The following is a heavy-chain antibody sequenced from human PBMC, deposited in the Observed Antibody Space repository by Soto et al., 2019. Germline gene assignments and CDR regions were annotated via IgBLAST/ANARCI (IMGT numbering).Heavy chain of an antibody. V-gene: IGHV3-23*01. Sequence: EVQLLESGEGLVRPGASLRLSCAASGFNFNKYAMSWVRQAPGEGLEWVSGISCCGGTASYADSVKGRFTIARDDAKNTLYLDMNSLRVEDTAEYYCAKADGQQWLLPHLENWGRGTLVTVS. D-gene: IGHD6-19*01. CDR3: AKADGQQWLLPHLEN. CDR2: ISCCGGTA. CDR1: GFNFNKYA. J-gene: IGHJ4*02.